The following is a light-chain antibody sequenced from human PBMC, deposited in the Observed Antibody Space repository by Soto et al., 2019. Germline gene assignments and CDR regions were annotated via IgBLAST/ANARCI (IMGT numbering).Light chain of an antibody. CDR1: SSDIGTYDF. J-gene: IGLJ2*01. V-gene: IGLV2-11*01. CDR3: CSYAGSDVVI. CDR2: DVS. Sequence: QSVLTQPRSVSGSPGQSVTISCTGSSSDIGTYDFVSWYQQHPGKAPKLMIYDVSKWPSGVSNRFSGSKSGYTASLTISGLQAEDEADYYCCSYAGSDVVIFGGGTKVTVL.